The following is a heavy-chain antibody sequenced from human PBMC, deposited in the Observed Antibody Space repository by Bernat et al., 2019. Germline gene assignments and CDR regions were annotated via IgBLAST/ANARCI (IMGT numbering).Heavy chain of an antibody. CDR2: ISTSSGNT. J-gene: IGHJ4*02. CDR1: GNMFSRYD. D-gene: IGHD4-17*01. Sequence: QVQMVQSGGEVKKPGASVKVSCKASGNMFSRYDITWGRQAPGQGLEWMGWISTSSGNTNYAQKFQGRVIMTTDTSTSTAYMELRSLRSDDTAVYYCARGLTTSHDYWGQGTLIAVSS. CDR3: ARGLTTSHDY. V-gene: IGHV1-18*01.